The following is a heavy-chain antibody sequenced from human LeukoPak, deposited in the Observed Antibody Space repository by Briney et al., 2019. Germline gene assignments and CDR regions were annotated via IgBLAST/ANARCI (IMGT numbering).Heavy chain of an antibody. D-gene: IGHD3-3*01. J-gene: IGHJ3*02. CDR3: ARGRLGVVDAFDI. CDR1: GFTFSDYY. V-gene: IGHV3-11*01. Sequence: PGGSLRLSCAASGFTFSDYYMSWIRQAPEKGLEWVSYISSSGSTIYYADSVKGRFTISRDNAKNSLSLQMNSLRAEDTAVYYCARGRLGVVDAFDIWGQGTMVTVSS. CDR2: ISSSGSTI.